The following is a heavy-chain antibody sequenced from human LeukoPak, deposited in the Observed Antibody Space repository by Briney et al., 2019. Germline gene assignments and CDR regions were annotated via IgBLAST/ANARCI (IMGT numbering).Heavy chain of an antibody. CDR1: GGSISSGSYY. V-gene: IGHV4-61*02. CDR3: ARDRGGSYQTMFDY. CDR2: IYTSGST. D-gene: IGHD1-26*01. J-gene: IGHJ4*02. Sequence: PSQTLSLTCTVSGGSISSGSYYWSWIRQPAGKGLEWIGRIYTSGSTNYNPSLKSRVTMSVDTSKNQFSLKLSSVTAADTAVYYCARDRGGSYQTMFDYWGQGTLVTVSS.